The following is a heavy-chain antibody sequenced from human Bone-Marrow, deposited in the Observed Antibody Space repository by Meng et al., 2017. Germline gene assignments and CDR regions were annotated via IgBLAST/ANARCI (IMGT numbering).Heavy chain of an antibody. CDR2: ISSSGSTI. J-gene: IGHJ3*02. V-gene: IGHV3-48*03. CDR1: GFTFSSYE. Sequence: SLKISCAASGFTFSSYEMNWVRQAPGKGLEWVSYISSSGSTIYYADSVKGRFTISRDNAKNSLYLQMNSLRAEDTAVYYCARAQGCSGGSCYSPVGAFDIWGQGTMVTVSS. D-gene: IGHD2-15*01. CDR3: ARAQGCSGGSCYSPVGAFDI.